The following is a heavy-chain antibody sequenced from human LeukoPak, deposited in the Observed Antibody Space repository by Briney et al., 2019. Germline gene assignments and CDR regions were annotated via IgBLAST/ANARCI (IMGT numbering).Heavy chain of an antibody. J-gene: IGHJ5*02. CDR1: GGTFSSYA. CDR2: INPNSGGT. V-gene: IGHV1-2*04. Sequence: GASVKVSCKASGGTFSSYAISWVRQAPGQGLEWMGWINPNSGGTNYAQKFQGWVTMTRDTSISTAYMELSRLRSDDTAVYYCARAKQGGGENWFDPWGQGTLVTVSS. D-gene: IGHD2-21*01. CDR3: ARAKQGGGENWFDP.